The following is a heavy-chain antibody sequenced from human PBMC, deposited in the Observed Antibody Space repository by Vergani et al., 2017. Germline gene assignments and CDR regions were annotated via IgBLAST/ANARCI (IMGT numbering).Heavy chain of an antibody. CDR3: ARDSRYCSSTSCYVGRDWFDP. V-gene: IGHV1-46*01. CDR2: INPSGCST. J-gene: IGHJ5*02. D-gene: IGHD2-2*01. Sequence: QVQLVQSGAEVKKPGASVKVSCKASGYTFTSYYMHWVRQAPGQGLEWMGIINPSGCSTSYAQKLQGRVTMTRDTSTSTVYMELSSLRSEDTAVYYCARDSRYCSSTSCYVGRDWFDPWGQGTLVTVSS. CDR1: GYTFTSYY.